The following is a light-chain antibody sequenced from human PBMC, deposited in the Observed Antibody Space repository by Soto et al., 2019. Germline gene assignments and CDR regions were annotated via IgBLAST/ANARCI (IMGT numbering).Light chain of an antibody. CDR2: GAS. Sequence: EIVMTQSPATLTVSPGERATLSCRASQSVSSSLAWYQQKPGQAPRLLFYGASTRATGIPARFSGSGSGTEFTLTNSSLHSEYFAVYYCQQYYNWPFTFGPGTKVDI. CDR1: QSVSSS. J-gene: IGKJ3*01. CDR3: QQYYNWPFT. V-gene: IGKV3-15*01.